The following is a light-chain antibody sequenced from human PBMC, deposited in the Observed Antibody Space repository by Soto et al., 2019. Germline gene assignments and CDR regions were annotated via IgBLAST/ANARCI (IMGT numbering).Light chain of an antibody. Sequence: DIQLTQSPSFLSASVGDRVIITCRASQRISSYLGWYQQKPGKAPNLLISGVFTLETGVASRFIGSGSGSDFTLTISSLQSDDFATYYCLQIHTFPLTFGRGTKLEIK. CDR3: LQIHTFPLT. V-gene: IGKV1-9*01. CDR2: GVF. J-gene: IGKJ2*01. CDR1: QRISSY.